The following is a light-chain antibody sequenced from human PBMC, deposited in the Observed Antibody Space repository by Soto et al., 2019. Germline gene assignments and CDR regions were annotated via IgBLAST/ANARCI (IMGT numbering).Light chain of an antibody. V-gene: IGKV3-11*01. Sequence: EIVLTQSPATLSLSPGEGATLSCRASQSVSSSLSWYQHKPGQAPRLLIYAASNRATGVPARFSGSGSGTDITLTISGLEPEDSAVYYCQQRSSWPRVTFGPGTKVDIK. CDR2: AAS. J-gene: IGKJ3*01. CDR1: QSVSSS. CDR3: QQRSSWPRVT.